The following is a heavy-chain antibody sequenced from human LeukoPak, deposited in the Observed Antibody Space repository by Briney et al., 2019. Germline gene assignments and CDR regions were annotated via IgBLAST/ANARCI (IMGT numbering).Heavy chain of an antibody. CDR1: GYTLTELS. Sequence: ASVKVSCKVSGYTLTELSMHWVRQAPGKGLEWMGGFDPEDGETIYAQKFQGRVTMTEDTSTDTAYMELSSLRSEDTAVYYCAALTPASLYFSYYYMDVWGKGTTVTVSS. CDR3: AALTPASLYFSYYYMDV. CDR2: FDPEDGET. V-gene: IGHV1-24*01. J-gene: IGHJ6*03.